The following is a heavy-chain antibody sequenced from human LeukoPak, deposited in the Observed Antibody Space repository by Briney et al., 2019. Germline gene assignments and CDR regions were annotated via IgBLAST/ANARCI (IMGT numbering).Heavy chain of an antibody. Sequence: GGSLRLSCAASGFTFSSYWMSWVRQAPGKGLEWVANIKQDGSERYYVDSVKGRFTISRDNAKNSLYLQMNSLRAEDTAVYYCARELRFLEWLKFDYWGQGTLVTVSS. CDR2: IKQDGSER. CDR3: ARELRFLEWLKFDY. D-gene: IGHD3-3*01. V-gene: IGHV3-7*01. J-gene: IGHJ4*02. CDR1: GFTFSSYW.